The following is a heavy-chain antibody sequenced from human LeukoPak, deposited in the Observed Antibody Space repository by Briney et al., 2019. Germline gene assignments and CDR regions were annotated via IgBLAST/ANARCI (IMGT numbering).Heavy chain of an antibody. V-gene: IGHV4-59*01. CDR2: IYNSGST. Sequence: SETLSLTCTVSGGSISSYYWSWIRQLPGKGLEWIGYIYNSGSTNYNPSLKSRVTISIDTSKNQFSLKLSSVTAADTAVYYCARDLAAAAHFDYWGQGTLVTVSS. CDR1: GGSISSYY. J-gene: IGHJ4*02. CDR3: ARDLAAAAHFDY. D-gene: IGHD6-13*01.